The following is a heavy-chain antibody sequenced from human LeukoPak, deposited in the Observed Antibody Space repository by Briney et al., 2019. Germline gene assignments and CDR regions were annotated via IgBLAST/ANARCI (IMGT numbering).Heavy chain of an antibody. V-gene: IGHV3-33*06. Sequence: PGGSLRLSCAASGFTFSRFGMHWVRQAPGKGLEWVAVIWYDGSNKYYADSVKGRFTISRDNSKNTLSLQMNSLRAEGTAVYYCAKDAAGSSSWANYWGQGALVTVSS. CDR1: GFTFSRFG. J-gene: IGHJ4*02. CDR2: IWYDGSNK. D-gene: IGHD6-13*01. CDR3: AKDAAGSSSWANY.